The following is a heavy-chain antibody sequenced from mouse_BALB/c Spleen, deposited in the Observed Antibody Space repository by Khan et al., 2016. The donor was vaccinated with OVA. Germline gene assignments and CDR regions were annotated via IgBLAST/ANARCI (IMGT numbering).Heavy chain of an antibody. D-gene: IGHD2-14*01. J-gene: IGHJ3*01. CDR2: VNPNTGGS. CDR1: GYSFTLYY. CDR3: ARGYDFFAY. V-gene: IGHV1-18*01. Sequence: EVQLQQSGPDLVKPGASVKISCKASGYSFTLYYMTWVKQSHGKSLEWIGRVNPNTGGSDYNQEFKGKAILTVDKSSNTAYMELHSLTSEDPAVYYCARGYDFFAYWGQGTLVTVSA.